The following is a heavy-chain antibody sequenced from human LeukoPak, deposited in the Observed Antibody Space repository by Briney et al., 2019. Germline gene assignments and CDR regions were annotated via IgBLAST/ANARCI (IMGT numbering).Heavy chain of an antibody. D-gene: IGHD6-6*01. V-gene: IGHV3-33*01. J-gene: IGHJ4*02. CDR1: GFTFSSYG. CDR3: ARDFFREYSSSSGDY. CDR2: IWYDGSNK. Sequence: GGSLRLSCAASGFTFSSYGMHWVRQAPGKGLDWVAVIWYDGSNKYYADSVKGRFTISRDNSKNTLYLQMNSLRAEDTAVYYCARDFFREYSSSSGDYWGQGTLVTVSS.